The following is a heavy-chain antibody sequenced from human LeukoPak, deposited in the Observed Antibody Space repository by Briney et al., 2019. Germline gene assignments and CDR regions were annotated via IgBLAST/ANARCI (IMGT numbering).Heavy chain of an antibody. CDR3: ARRPYSSSLIDY. Sequence: PGRSLRLSCAASGFTFSTYDMHWVRQAPGKGLEWVAVISYDGSNKYYADSVKGRFTISRDNSKNTLYLQMNSLRAEDTAVYYCARRPYSSSLIDYWGQGTLVTFSS. CDR1: GFTFSTYD. D-gene: IGHD6-13*01. CDR2: ISYDGSNK. V-gene: IGHV3-30*03. J-gene: IGHJ4*02.